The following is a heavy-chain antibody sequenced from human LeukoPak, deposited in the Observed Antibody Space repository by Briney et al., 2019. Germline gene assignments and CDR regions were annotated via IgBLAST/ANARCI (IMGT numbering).Heavy chain of an antibody. CDR3: ARRYISTCVMDV. Sequence: SETLSLTCTVSGVSIRSYYWSWIRQPAGKGLEWIGHIFDSVSTNYNPSLNSRVTMSADTSKNQFSLKLSSVTAADTAVYYCARRYISTCVMDVWGQGTTVTVSS. CDR2: IFDSVST. CDR1: GVSIRSYY. V-gene: IGHV4-4*07. D-gene: IGHD6-13*01. J-gene: IGHJ6*02.